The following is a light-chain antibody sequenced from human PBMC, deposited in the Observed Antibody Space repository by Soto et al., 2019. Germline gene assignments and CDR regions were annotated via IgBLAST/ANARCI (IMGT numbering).Light chain of an antibody. J-gene: IGLJ2*01. Sequence: QSVLTQPASVSGSPGQSITISCTGTSSDVGSYNLVSWYQQHPGKAPKLMIYEGSKRPSGVSNRFSGSKSGNTASLTISRLEAEDEADYYCCANAGSSTLVFGGGTKLTVL. CDR3: CANAGSSTLV. V-gene: IGLV2-23*01. CDR2: EGS. CDR1: SSDVGSYNL.